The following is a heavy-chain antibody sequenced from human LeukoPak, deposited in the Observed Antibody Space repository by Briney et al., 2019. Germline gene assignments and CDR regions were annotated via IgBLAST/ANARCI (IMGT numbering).Heavy chain of an antibody. CDR3: ARSLRRYYYHSSGYDGNFDY. V-gene: IGHV3-48*03. D-gene: IGHD3-22*01. J-gene: IGHJ4*02. CDR1: GFTFSSYE. CDR2: ISSSGSTI. Sequence: GASLRLSCAASGFTFSSYEMNWVRQAPGKGLYWVSYISSSGSTIYYADSVKGRFTISRDNAKNSLYLQMNSLRAEDTAVYYCARSLRRYYYHSSGYDGNFDYWGQGTLVTVSS.